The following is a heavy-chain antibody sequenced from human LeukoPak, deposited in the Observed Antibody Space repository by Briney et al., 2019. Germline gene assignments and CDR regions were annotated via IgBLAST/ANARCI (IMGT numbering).Heavy chain of an antibody. J-gene: IGHJ4*02. V-gene: IGHV3-23*01. CDR3: RFYTSGSDY. D-gene: IGHD3-22*01. CDR1: GFTFNRYS. Sequence: GGSLRLSCAASGFTFNRYSMSWVRQAPGKGLEWISGISATADYTYPAKSVRGRFTVSRDNSKNTLYLQMNSLRVEDTAVYYCRFYTSGSDYWGQGTLVTVSS. CDR2: ISATADYT.